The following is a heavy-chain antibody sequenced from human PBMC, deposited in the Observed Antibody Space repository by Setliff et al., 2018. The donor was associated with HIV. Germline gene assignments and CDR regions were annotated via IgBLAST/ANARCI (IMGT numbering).Heavy chain of an antibody. V-gene: IGHV1-3*01. J-gene: IGHJ5*01. Sequence: ASVKVSCKGSGYSFTRYALHWLRQAPGQRPEWMGWINLVNVDTKYSQNFQGRLTIIRDTSASTGYMELSGLRSEDTAVYYCARDRVPKRGYTYREPDFDSWGQGTLVTVSS. CDR2: INLVNVDT. CDR3: ARDRVPKRGYTYREPDFDS. D-gene: IGHD5-12*01. CDR1: GYSFTRYA.